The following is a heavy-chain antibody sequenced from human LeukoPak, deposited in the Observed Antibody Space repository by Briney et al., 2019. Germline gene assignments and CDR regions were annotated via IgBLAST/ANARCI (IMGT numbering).Heavy chain of an antibody. CDR3: AREGGLDYYDSSGPHDY. D-gene: IGHD3-22*01. J-gene: IGHJ4*02. V-gene: IGHV4-59*12. CDR1: GGSISSYY. Sequence: PSETLSLTCTVSGGSISSYYWSWIRQPPGKGLEWIGYIYYSGSTNYNPSLKSRVTISVDTSKNLFSLKLSSVTAADTAVYYCAREGGLDYYDSSGPHDYWGQGTLVTVSS. CDR2: IYYSGST.